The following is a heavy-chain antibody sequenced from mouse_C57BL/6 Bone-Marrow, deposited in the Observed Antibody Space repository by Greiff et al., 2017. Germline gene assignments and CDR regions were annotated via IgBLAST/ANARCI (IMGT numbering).Heavy chain of an antibody. J-gene: IGHJ2*01. Sequence: QVQLQQSGAELARPGASVKLSCKASGYTFTSYGISWVKQRTGQGLEWIGEISPRSGNTYYNEKFKGKATLTADKSSSTAYMALRSLTSEDSAVYFCAREAYSPFDYWGQGTTLTVSS. CDR1: GYTFTSYG. D-gene: IGHD2-10*01. CDR3: AREAYSPFDY. V-gene: IGHV1-81*01. CDR2: ISPRSGNT.